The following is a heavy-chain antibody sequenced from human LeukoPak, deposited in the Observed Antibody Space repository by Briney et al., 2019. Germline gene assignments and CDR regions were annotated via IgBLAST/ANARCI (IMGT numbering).Heavy chain of an antibody. J-gene: IGHJ4*02. CDR1: GFTFSSYS. Sequence: GGSLRLSCAASGFTFSSYSMNWVRRAPGKGLEWVSSISSSSSYIYYADSVKGRFTISRDNAKNSLYLQMNSLRAEDTAVYYCARASRESGLDYWGQGTLVTVSS. V-gene: IGHV3-21*01. CDR2: ISSSSSYI. CDR3: ARASRESGLDY. D-gene: IGHD3-3*01.